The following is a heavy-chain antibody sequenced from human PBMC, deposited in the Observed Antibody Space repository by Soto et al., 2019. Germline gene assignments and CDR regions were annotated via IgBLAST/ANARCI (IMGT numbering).Heavy chain of an antibody. Sequence: GSLRLSCAASEFTFSSYGMHWVRQAPGKGLEWVAVISYDGSNKYYADSVKGRFTISRDNSKNTLYLQMNSLRAEDTAVYYCAKDRGYYDFWSGYYVDYYYYYGMDVWGQGTTVTVSS. V-gene: IGHV3-30*18. J-gene: IGHJ6*02. CDR1: EFTFSSYG. CDR3: AKDRGYYDFWSGYYVDYYYYYGMDV. CDR2: ISYDGSNK. D-gene: IGHD3-3*01.